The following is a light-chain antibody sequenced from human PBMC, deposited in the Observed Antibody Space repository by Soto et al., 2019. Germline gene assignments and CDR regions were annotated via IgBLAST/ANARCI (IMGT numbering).Light chain of an antibody. Sequence: IQMTQSPSTLSASVGDRFTITCRASHSISSWLAWYQQKPGKAPKLLIYKASSLESGVPSRFSGSGSGTEFTLTISSLQPDDFETYYCQQYNSYFWTFGQGTKVDIK. CDR1: HSISSW. V-gene: IGKV1-5*03. J-gene: IGKJ1*01. CDR2: KAS. CDR3: QQYNSYFWT.